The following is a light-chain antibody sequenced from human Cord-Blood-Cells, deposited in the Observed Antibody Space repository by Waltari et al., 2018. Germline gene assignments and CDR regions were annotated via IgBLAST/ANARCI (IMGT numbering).Light chain of an antibody. CDR3: QQYGSSPRYT. Sequence: PGTLSLSPGERATLSCRASQSVSSSYLAWYQQKPGQAPRLLIYGASSRATGIPDRFSGSGSGTDFTLTISRLEPEDFAVYYCQQYGSSPRYTFGQGTKLEIK. CDR1: QSVSSSY. J-gene: IGKJ2*01. CDR2: GAS. V-gene: IGKV3-20*01.